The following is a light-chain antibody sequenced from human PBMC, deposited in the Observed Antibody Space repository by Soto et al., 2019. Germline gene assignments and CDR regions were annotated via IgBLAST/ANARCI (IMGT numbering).Light chain of an antibody. J-gene: IGLJ2*01. V-gene: IGLV1-47*01. CDR2: RNN. Sequence: QSVLTQPPSASGTPGQRVTISCSGSSSNIGSNYVYWYQQLPGTAPKLLIYRNNQRPSGVPDRFSGSKSGTSASLAISGLRSDDEAEYYCAAWDDSLSAVVFGGGTKLTVL. CDR3: AAWDDSLSAVV. CDR1: SSNIGSNY.